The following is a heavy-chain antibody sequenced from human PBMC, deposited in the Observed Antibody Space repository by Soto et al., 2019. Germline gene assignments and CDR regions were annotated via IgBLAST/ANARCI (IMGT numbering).Heavy chain of an antibody. Sequence: GASVKVSCKVSGYTLTELSMHWVRQAPGKGLEWMGGFDPEDGETIYAQKFQGRVTMTEDTSTDTAYMELSSLRSEDTAVYYCATEPAAGFEESAFDIWGQGTMVTVSS. D-gene: IGHD6-13*01. J-gene: IGHJ3*02. CDR1: GYTLTELS. CDR2: FDPEDGET. CDR3: ATEPAAGFEESAFDI. V-gene: IGHV1-24*01.